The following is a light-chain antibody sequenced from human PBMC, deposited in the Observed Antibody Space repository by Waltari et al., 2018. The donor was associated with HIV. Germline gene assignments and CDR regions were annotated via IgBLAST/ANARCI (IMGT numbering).Light chain of an antibody. CDR2: ANN. V-gene: IGLV1-44*01. Sequence: QSVLTQPPSASGTPGQSVTISCSGSNSNIGEYTVKWYHQVPGTAPKLVIYANNQRPAGVPARFSGSQSGTSASLAISGLRSEDEGYYYCAAWDDTLYGLFGGGTKLTVL. CDR1: NSNIGEYT. CDR3: AAWDDTLYGL. J-gene: IGLJ2*01.